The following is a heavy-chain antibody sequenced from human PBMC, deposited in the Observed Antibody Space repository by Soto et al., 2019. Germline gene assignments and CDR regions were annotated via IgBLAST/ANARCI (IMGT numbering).Heavy chain of an antibody. V-gene: IGHV4-39*01. CDR2: VGNTGTT. D-gene: IGHD1-26*01. Sequence: SETLSLTCTVSGDSISSTSYYWGWIRQPPGKGLEWVGSVGNTGTTYYNPSLKSRVTISVDTSESHFSLKLSSVTAADTAVYYCARHFIGGYTPPNWFDPWGQGTLVTVSS. CDR3: ARHFIGGYTPPNWFDP. J-gene: IGHJ5*02. CDR1: GDSISSTSYY.